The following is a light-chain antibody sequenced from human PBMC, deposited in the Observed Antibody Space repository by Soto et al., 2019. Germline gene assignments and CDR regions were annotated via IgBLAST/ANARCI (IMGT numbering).Light chain of an antibody. V-gene: IGLV2-23*02. J-gene: IGLJ1*01. CDR2: EVS. CDR1: SSDVGSYNL. CDR3: CSYAGSSTYYV. Sequence: QSALSRPASVSGAAGQAIAIFCTGTSSDVGSYNLVSWYQQHPGKAPKLMIYEVSKRPSGVSNRFSGSKSGNTASLTISGLQAEDEADYYCCSYAGSSTYYVFGTGTKVTVL.